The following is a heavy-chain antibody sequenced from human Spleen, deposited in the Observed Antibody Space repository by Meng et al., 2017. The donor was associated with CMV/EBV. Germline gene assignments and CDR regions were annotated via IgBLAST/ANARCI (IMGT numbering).Heavy chain of an antibody. CDR2: INPNTGGT. Sequence: ASVKVSCKASGYTFTGYFIHWVRQAPGQGLEWMGWINPNTGGTKYAQKFQGRVTMTRDTSINTAYMDLSRLRSDDTAVYYCARDRSGTMKGYWFDPWGQGSLVTVSS. CDR3: ARDRSGTMKGYWFDP. V-gene: IGHV1-2*02. J-gene: IGHJ5*02. CDR1: GYTFTGYF. D-gene: IGHD1-7*01.